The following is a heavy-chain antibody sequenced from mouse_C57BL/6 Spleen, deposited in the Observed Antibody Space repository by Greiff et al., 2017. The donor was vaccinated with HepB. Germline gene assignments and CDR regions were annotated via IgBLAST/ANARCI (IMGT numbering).Heavy chain of an antibody. CDR1: GYTFTSYW. D-gene: IGHD1-1*01. CDR2: VHPNSGST. Sequence: QVQLKQPGAELVKPGASVKLSCKASGYTFTSYWMHGVKQRPGQGLDWIGMVHPNSGSTNYNEKFKGKTTLTVDKTSSTSYMQLRSLTSESSTCYDCAIDYYGSTHYAMDYWGQGTSVTVSS. V-gene: IGHV1-64*01. J-gene: IGHJ4*01. CDR3: AIDYYGSTHYAMDY.